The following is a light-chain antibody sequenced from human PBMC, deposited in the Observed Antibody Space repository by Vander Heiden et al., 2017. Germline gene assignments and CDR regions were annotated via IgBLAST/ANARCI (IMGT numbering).Light chain of an antibody. V-gene: IGKV1-5*03. CDR3: QHENNLSGT. Sequence: DIQMRQSPSTLSASVGDRVTITCRASQSISNWLAWYQQKPGKAPKLLIYQASNLDNGVPSRFSGSGSGTEFTLTINSLQPDDFATYYCQHENNLSGTFGQGTKVDVK. CDR1: QSISNW. J-gene: IGKJ1*01. CDR2: QAS.